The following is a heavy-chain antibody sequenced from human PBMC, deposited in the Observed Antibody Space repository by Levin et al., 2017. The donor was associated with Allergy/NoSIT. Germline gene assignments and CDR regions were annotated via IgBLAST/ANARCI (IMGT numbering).Heavy chain of an antibody. CDR2: INSGSSII. D-gene: IGHD1-26*01. Sequence: GGSLRLSCAASGFTFSAYSMNWVRQAPGKGLEWISYINSGSSIIYYADSVKGRFTISRDNAKNSLFLQMTSLRDEDTAVYYCARDHLREPVWGQGTLVTVSS. CDR1: GFTFSAYS. CDR3: ARDHLREPV. V-gene: IGHV3-48*02. J-gene: IGHJ4*02.